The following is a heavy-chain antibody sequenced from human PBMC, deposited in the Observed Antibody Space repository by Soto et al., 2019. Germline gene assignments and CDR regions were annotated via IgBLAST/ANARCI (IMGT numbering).Heavy chain of an antibody. Sequence: GGSLRLSCAASGITFSGYWMHWVRQAPGKGLVWVSRINSDGSSTTYADSVKGRFTISRDNAKNTLYLQMNSLRAEDTAVYYCASRGAAAGVDYWGQGTVVTVSS. CDR3: ASRGAAAGVDY. CDR1: GITFSGYW. D-gene: IGHD6-13*01. CDR2: INSDGSST. V-gene: IGHV3-74*01. J-gene: IGHJ4*02.